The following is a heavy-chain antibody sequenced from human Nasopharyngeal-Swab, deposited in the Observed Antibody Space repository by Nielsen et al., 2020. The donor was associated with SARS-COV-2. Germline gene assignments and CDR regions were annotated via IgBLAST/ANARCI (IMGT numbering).Heavy chain of an antibody. CDR1: GFTFSSYN. CDR2: ISGSGGST. CDR3: AKRGIAAVGGMDV. J-gene: IGHJ6*02. D-gene: IGHD6-13*01. V-gene: IGHV3-23*01. Sequence: GGSLRLSCAASGFTFSSYNMNWVRQAPGKGLEWVSAISGSGGSTYYADSVKGRFTISRDNSKNTLYLQMNSLRAEDTAVYYCAKRGIAAVGGMDVWGQGTTVTVSS.